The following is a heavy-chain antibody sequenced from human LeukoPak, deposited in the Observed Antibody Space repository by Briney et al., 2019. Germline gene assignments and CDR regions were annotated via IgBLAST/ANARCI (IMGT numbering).Heavy chain of an antibody. CDR3: ARDTLGEGEDANYAVYYFDY. V-gene: IGHV3-7*01. D-gene: IGHD4/OR15-4a*01. CDR1: GFTFSRYW. J-gene: IGHJ4*02. CDR2: IKQDGSEK. Sequence: GGSLRLSCAASGFTFSRYWMSWVRQAPGKGLEWVANIKQDGSEKYYVDSVKGRFTISRDNAKNSLYLQMNSLRADDTAVYYCARDTLGEGEDANYAVYYFDYWGQGTVVTVSS.